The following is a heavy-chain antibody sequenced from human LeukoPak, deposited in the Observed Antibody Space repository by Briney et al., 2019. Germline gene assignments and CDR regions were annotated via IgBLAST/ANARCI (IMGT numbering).Heavy chain of an antibody. Sequence: ASVKVSCKASGGTFSSYAISWVRQAPGQGLEWMGGIIPIFGTANYAQKFQGRVTITTDESTSTAYMELSSLRSEDTAVYYCARGRGMTTVTTWTFDYWGQGILVTVSS. CDR2: IIPIFGTA. CDR1: GGTFSSYA. D-gene: IGHD4-17*01. CDR3: ARGRGMTTVTTWTFDY. J-gene: IGHJ4*02. V-gene: IGHV1-69*05.